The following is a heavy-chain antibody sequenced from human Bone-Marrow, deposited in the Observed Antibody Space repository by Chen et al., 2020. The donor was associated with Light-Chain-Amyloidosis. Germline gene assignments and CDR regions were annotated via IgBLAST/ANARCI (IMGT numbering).Heavy chain of an antibody. D-gene: IGHD4-17*01. V-gene: IGHV4-39*07. J-gene: IGHJ4*02. CDR1: GGSIMSSSNF. Sequence: QLQLQESGPGLVEPSETLSLTCTVSGGSIMSSSNFWGWLRQAPGKGLEWIGSIYYSGNTYMNSSLKNRVAMSVDTSNNQFSLRLNSVTAADTAVYFCARVVPPNYGANFNSWGQGTLVIVSS. CDR2: IYYSGNT. CDR3: ARVVPPNYGANFNS.